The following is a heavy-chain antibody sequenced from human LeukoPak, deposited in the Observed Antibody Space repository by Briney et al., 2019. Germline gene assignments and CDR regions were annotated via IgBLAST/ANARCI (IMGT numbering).Heavy chain of an antibody. Sequence: SETLSLTCAVYGGSFSGYYWSWNRQPPGKGLEWIGEINHSGSTNYNPSLKSRVTISVDTSKNQFSLKLSSVTAADTAVYYCAQLLNTPRRNWFDPWGQGTLDTVSS. CDR1: GGSFSGYY. J-gene: IGHJ5*02. V-gene: IGHV4-34*01. CDR2: INHSGST. D-gene: IGHD2-2*01. CDR3: AQLLNTPRRNWFDP.